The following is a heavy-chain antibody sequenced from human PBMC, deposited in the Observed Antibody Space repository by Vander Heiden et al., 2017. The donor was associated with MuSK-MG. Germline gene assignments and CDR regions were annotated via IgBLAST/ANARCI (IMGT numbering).Heavy chain of an antibody. D-gene: IGHD6-13*01. CDR3: ARIAAAGLYFDY. V-gene: IGHV3-21*01. CDR1: GFTFSSYS. CDR2: ISSSSSYI. Sequence: EVQLVESGGGLVKPGRSLRLSCAASGFTFSSYSMNWVRQAPGKGLEWVSSISSSSSYIYYADSVKGRFTISRDNAKNSLYLQMNSLRAEDTAVYYCARIAAAGLYFDYWGQGTLVTVSS. J-gene: IGHJ4*02.